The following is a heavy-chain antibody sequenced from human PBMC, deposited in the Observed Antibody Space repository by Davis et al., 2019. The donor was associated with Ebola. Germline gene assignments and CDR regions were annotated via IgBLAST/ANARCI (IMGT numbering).Heavy chain of an antibody. V-gene: IGHV1-18*04. D-gene: IGHD2-21*02. Sequence: ASVKVSCKASGYTFTGYYMHWVRQAPGQGLEWMGWISAYNGNTNYAQKLQGRVTMTTDTSTSTAYMELRSLRSDDTAVYYCARGLPVTAQDYWGQGTLVTVSS. J-gene: IGHJ4*02. CDR1: GYTFTGYY. CDR2: ISAYNGNT. CDR3: ARGLPVTAQDY.